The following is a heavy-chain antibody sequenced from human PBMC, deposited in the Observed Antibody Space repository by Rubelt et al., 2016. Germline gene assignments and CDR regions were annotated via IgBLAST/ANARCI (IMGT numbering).Heavy chain of an antibody. CDR3: ARLRGGWYYFDY. CDR1: GGSISSSSYY. CDR2: IYYSGST. V-gene: IGHV4-39*01. Sequence: QLQLQESGPGLVKPSETLSLTCTVSGGSISSSSYYWGWIRQPPGKGPEWIGSIYYSGSTDYNPSVKGRCTISGDKSNNQFSLKLSSVTAADTAVYYCARLRGGWYYFDYWGQGTLVTVSS. D-gene: IGHD6-19*01. J-gene: IGHJ4*02.